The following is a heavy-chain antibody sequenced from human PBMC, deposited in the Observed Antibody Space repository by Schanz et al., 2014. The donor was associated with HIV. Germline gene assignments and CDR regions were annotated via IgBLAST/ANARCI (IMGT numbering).Heavy chain of an antibody. J-gene: IGHJ4*02. CDR1: GFTFRDSV. CDR3: ARDNSGSIDY. Sequence: EVQLLESGGGLVQPGGSLRLSCEASGFTFRDSVVSWVRQAPGKGLEWIASISSTSTYRFYAGSVKGRFTISRDNAKNSLHLQMNSLRGDDTAVYYCARDNSGSIDYWGQGTLVTVSS. V-gene: IGHV3-21*02. D-gene: IGHD3-10*01. CDR2: ISSTSTYR.